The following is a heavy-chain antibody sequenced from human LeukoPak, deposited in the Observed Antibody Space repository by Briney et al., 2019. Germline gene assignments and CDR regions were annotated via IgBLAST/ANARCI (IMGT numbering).Heavy chain of an antibody. V-gene: IGHV1-69*04. Sequence: SVKVSCKASGGTFSSYAISWVRQAPGQGLEWMGRIIPILGIANCAQKFQGRVTITADKSTSTAYMELSSLRSEDTAVYYCARRYCSGGSCYFDYWGQGTLVTVSS. CDR2: IIPILGIA. CDR3: ARRYCSGGSCYFDY. CDR1: GGTFSSYA. D-gene: IGHD2-15*01. J-gene: IGHJ4*02.